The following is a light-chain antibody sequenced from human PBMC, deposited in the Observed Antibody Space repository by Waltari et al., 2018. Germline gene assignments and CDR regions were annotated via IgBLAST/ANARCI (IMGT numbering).Light chain of an antibody. V-gene: IGLV3-25*03. Sequence: SYELTQPPSVSVSPGQTARITCSGDALSKQYAYWYQQKPGQAPVRVIYKDTERPSGIPGRFSGSSSGTTVTLTISGVQAEDEADYHCQSPDSSGSYVVFGGGTKLTVL. CDR2: KDT. CDR3: QSPDSSGSYVV. CDR1: ALSKQY. J-gene: IGLJ2*01.